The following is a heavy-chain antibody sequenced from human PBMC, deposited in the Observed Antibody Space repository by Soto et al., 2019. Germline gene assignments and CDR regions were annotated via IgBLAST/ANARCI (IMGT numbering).Heavy chain of an antibody. V-gene: IGHV1-18*01. CDR1: GYSFTTYG. D-gene: IGHD3-10*01. CDR3: GREGYYSGSESYSPPRYYGMDV. CDR2: ISDYNGNT. J-gene: IGHJ6*02. Sequence: QVQLVQSGAEVKKPGASVKVSCKASGYSFTTYGISWVRQAPGQGLEWMGWISDYNGNTNYVQKFQGKVTMSTDTSTRNAIKELKSLSSDDTALCYLGREGYYSGSESYSPPRYYGMDVWGQGTTVTVS.